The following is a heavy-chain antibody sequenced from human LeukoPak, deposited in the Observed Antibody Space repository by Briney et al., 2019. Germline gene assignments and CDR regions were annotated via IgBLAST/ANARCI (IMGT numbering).Heavy chain of an antibody. D-gene: IGHD3-9*01. J-gene: IGHJ4*02. CDR1: GFTFSIYG. CDR2: IAYDGSYE. V-gene: IGHV3-30*18. Sequence: LRLSCATSGFTFSIYGMHWVRQAPGKGLEWLAVIAYDGSYEYYADSVKGRFSISRDDSKKTVYLQMNSLRPEDTALYYCAKEFSPLRYFDWLLNYFDYWGQGTLVTVSS. CDR3: AKEFSPLRYFDWLLNYFDY.